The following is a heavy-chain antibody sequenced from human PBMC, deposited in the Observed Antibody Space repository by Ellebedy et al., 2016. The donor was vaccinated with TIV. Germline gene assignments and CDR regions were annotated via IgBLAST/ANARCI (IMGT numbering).Heavy chain of an antibody. D-gene: IGHD1-26*01. CDR3: ARVPGGSKNFDY. CDR2: INSDGSST. V-gene: IGHV3-74*01. CDR1: GFTFSTYW. J-gene: IGHJ4*02. Sequence: PGGSLRLSCAASGFTFSTYWMHWVRQAPGKGLVWVSRINSDGSSTTYADSVKGRFTISRDNAKNTLYLQMNSLRAEDSAVYYCARVPGGSKNFDYWGQGTLVTVPS.